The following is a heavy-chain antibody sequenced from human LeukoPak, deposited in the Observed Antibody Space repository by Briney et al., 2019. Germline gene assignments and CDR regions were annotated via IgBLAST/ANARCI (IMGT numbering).Heavy chain of an antibody. Sequence: GGSLRLSCSASGFTFSSYAMHWVRQAPGRGLEYVSAISSNGGSTYYADSVKGRFTISRDNSKNTLYLQMSSLRAEDTAVYYCAKDGGSIAAAGTFLQHWGQGTLVTVSS. CDR3: AKDGGSIAAAGTFLQH. D-gene: IGHD6-13*01. CDR1: GFTFSSYA. CDR2: ISSNGGST. J-gene: IGHJ1*01. V-gene: IGHV3-64D*06.